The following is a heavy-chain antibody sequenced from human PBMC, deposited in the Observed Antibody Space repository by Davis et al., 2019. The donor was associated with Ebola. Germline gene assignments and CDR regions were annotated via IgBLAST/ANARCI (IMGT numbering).Heavy chain of an antibody. CDR1: GFAFSNYG. J-gene: IGHJ4*02. V-gene: IGHV3-48*02. CDR3: VRDGLFGHNYGRFDY. D-gene: IGHD5-18*01. Sequence: PGGSLRLSCAAAGFAFSNYGMNWVRQAPGKGLEWVSYITSSSAIWYADSVKGRFTISRDNAKNSLYLQMNSLSDEDTAVYYCVRDGLFGHNYGRFDYWGQGTLVTVSS. CDR2: ITSSSAI.